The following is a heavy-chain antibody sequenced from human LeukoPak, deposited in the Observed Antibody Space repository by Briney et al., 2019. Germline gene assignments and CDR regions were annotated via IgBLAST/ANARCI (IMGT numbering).Heavy chain of an antibody. V-gene: IGHV3-74*01. D-gene: IGHD2-2*01. CDR1: GFIFSSYW. CDR2: INSDGSST. Sequence: GRSLRLSCAVSGFIFSSYWMHWVRQAPGKGLVWVSRINSDGSSTSYADSVKGRFTISRDNVKNTLYLQMNSLRAEDTAVYYCARRVVVPAAPYYFDYWGQGTLVTVSS. J-gene: IGHJ4*02. CDR3: ARRVVVPAAPYYFDY.